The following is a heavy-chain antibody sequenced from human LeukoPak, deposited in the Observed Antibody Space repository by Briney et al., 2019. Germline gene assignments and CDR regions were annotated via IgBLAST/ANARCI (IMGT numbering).Heavy chain of an antibody. J-gene: IGHJ4*02. V-gene: IGHV3-23*01. D-gene: IGHD6-13*01. CDR2: IRGSGGST. CDR1: GFTFSNYW. CDR3: AQIATAGSGGD. Sequence: GGSLRLSCATSGFTFSNYWMNWVRQAPGKGLERVSGIRGSGGSTYYADSVKGRFTISRDNSKNTLYLQMNSLRAEDTAVYFCAQIATAGSGGDWGQGTLVTVSS.